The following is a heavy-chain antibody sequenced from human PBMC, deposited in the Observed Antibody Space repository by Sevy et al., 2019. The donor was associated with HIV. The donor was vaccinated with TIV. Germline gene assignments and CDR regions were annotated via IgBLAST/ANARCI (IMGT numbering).Heavy chain of an antibody. CDR1: GYSFTSYW. Sequence: GESLKISCKGSGYSFTSYWIGWVRQMPGKGLEWMGIIYPGDSDTRHSPSFQGQVTISADKSISSAYLQWSSLKASDTAMYYCARLGSSSYYYYYGMDVWGQGTTVTVSS. D-gene: IGHD6-6*01. J-gene: IGHJ6*02. CDR3: ARLGSSSYYYYYGMDV. V-gene: IGHV5-51*01. CDR2: IYPGDSDT.